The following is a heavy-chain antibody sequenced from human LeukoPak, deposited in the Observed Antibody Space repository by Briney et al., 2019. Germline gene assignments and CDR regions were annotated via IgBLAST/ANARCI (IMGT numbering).Heavy chain of an antibody. V-gene: IGHV4-34*12. Sequence: SETLSLTCAVYGESFSGYYWSWIRQPPGKGLEWIGEIFHSGATNYNPSLKSRVTMSVDKSKNQFSLKLSSVTAADTAVYYCASRNYYDSSGYYPHWGQGTLVTVSS. D-gene: IGHD3-22*01. CDR2: IFHSGAT. J-gene: IGHJ4*02. CDR3: ASRNYYDSSGYYPH. CDR1: GESFSGYY.